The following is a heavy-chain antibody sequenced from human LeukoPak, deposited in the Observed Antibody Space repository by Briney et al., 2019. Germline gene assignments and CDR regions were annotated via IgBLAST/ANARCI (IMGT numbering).Heavy chain of an antibody. V-gene: IGHV3-23*01. J-gene: IGHJ4*02. CDR1: GFTFSSYA. D-gene: IGHD3-10*01. CDR3: AKGGRLLWFGEYQDLYYFDY. CDR2: FGGSADST. Sequence: PGGSLRLSCAASGFTFSSYAMSWVRQAPGKGLEWVSTFGGSADSTYHAASVKGRFTISRDNSRNTLYLQMNSLRADDTAVYYCAKGGRLLWFGEYQDLYYFDYWGQGTLVTVSS.